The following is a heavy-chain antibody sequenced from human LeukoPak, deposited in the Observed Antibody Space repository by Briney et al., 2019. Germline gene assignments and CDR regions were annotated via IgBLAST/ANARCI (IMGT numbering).Heavy chain of an antibody. J-gene: IGHJ4*02. V-gene: IGHV4-59*01. Sequence: SETLSLTCTVSGGSISSYYWSWIRQPPGKGLEWIGYIYYSGSTNYNPSLKSRGTISVDTSNNQFSLKLTSVTAADTAVYYCARSGRGNSAGFDCWGQGTLVTISS. CDR1: GGSISSYY. D-gene: IGHD3-10*01. CDR2: IYYSGST. CDR3: ARSGRGNSAGFDC.